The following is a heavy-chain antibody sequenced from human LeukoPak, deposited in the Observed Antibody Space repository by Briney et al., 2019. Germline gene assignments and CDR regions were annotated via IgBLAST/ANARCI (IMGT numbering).Heavy chain of an antibody. CDR2: IYYSGST. J-gene: IGHJ4*02. CDR3: ARRDAQSSGYDY. D-gene: IGHD6-19*01. Sequence: SETLSLTCTVSGGSISSSSYYWGWIRQPPGKGLEWIGSIYYSGSTYYNPSLKSRVTISVDTSKNQFSLKLSSVTAADTAVYYCARRDAQSSGYDYWGQGTLVTVSS. CDR1: GGSISSSSYY. V-gene: IGHV4-39*01.